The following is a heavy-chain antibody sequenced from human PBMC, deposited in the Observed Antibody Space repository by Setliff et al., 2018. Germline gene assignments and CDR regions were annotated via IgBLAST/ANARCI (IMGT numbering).Heavy chain of an antibody. CDR3: AREGNYDYVWGSYRDDAFDI. Sequence: ASVKVSCKASGYTFTNYGVTWVRQAPGQGLEWMGWIGAYNGNTYNAHKFQGRVTMTSDTSTSTAYMELRSLRSDDTAVYYCAREGNYDYVWGSYRDDAFDIWGQGTMVTVSS. J-gene: IGHJ3*02. CDR2: IGAYNGNT. V-gene: IGHV1-18*01. D-gene: IGHD3-16*02. CDR1: GYTFTNYG.